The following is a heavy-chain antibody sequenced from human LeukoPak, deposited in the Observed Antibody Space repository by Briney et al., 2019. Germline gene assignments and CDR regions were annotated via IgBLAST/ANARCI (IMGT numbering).Heavy chain of an antibody. CDR3: ARTSHYVDIAATIPYGIYYFDY. J-gene: IGHJ4*02. D-gene: IGHD5-12*01. V-gene: IGHV1-2*02. CDR2: INPNSGGT. CDR1: GYTFTGCY. Sequence: GASVKVSCKASGYTFTGCYMHWVRQAPGQGLEWMGWINPNSGGTNYAQKLQGRVTMTTDTSTSTAYMELRSLRSDDTAVYYCARTSHYVDIAATIPYGIYYFDYWGQGTLVTVSS.